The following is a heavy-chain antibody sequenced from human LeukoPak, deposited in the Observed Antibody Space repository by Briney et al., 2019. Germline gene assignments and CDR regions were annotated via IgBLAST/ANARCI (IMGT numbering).Heavy chain of an antibody. Sequence: GGSLRLSCAGSGFTVSNNYMTWVRQAPGQGLEWVSVIYTSGHTTYAGSVKGRFTISRENSKNRLYLQMNSLRAEDTAVYYCARAEGYGGELDSWGQGTLVTVSS. CDR3: ARAEGYGGELDS. J-gene: IGHJ4*02. D-gene: IGHD4-23*01. V-gene: IGHV3-66*01. CDR2: IYTSGHT. CDR1: GFTVSNNY.